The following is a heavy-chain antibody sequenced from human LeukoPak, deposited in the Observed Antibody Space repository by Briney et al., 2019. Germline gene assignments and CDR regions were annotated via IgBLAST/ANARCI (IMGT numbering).Heavy chain of an antibody. CDR2: IKYDGDEE. Sequence: GGSLRLSCAASGFTFSDYWMSWMRQAPGKGLEWVANIKYDGDEEYYVDSVKGRFTISRDNAKNSVYLQLNSLRAEDTAVYYCARDRYCTNGVCYSRLFDYWGQGTLVTVSS. CDR3: ARDRYCTNGVCYSRLFDY. J-gene: IGHJ4*02. CDR1: GFTFSDYW. V-gene: IGHV3-7*01. D-gene: IGHD2-8*01.